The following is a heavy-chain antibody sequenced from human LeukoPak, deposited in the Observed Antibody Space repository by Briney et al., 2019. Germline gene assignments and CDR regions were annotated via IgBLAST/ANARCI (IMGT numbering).Heavy chain of an antibody. CDR3: AIKYSSSWYNWFTP. V-gene: IGHV4-39*01. Sequence: SETLSLTCSVSGGSISTTDYYWGWIRQPPGKGLEWIGSIYYTGVTNYNPSLKSRVTISVDTSTNRFSLKLSSVTAADTAVYYCAIKYSSSWYNWFTPWGQGTLVTVSS. CDR2: IYYTGVT. J-gene: IGHJ5*02. CDR1: GGSISTTDYY. D-gene: IGHD6-13*01.